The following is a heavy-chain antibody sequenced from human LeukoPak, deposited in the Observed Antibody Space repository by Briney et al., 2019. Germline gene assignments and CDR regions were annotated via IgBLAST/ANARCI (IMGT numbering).Heavy chain of an antibody. CDR3: ASGQESSFDYYYYYMDV. V-gene: IGHV1-69*02. J-gene: IGHJ6*03. CDR2: VVPILGLS. Sequence: SVKVSCKASEGTFTTNTINWVRQAPGQGLEWMGRVVPILGLSKYAQNFQGRVTITADTSTSTAYMELSSLRFEDTAMYYCASGQESSFDYYYYYMDVWGKGTTVTVSS. CDR1: EGTFTTNT. D-gene: IGHD2/OR15-2a*01.